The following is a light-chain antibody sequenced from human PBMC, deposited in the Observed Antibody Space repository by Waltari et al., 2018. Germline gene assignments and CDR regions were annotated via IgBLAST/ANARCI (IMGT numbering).Light chain of an antibody. Sequence: DIQMTQSPSTLSASVGAGVTITCRASSSVSKWLAWVQQKPGKAPKLLIYQASSLEGGVTSRFSGSGSGTEFTLTISSLQPDDFATYYCQQYDSSPWTFGQGTRVEIK. J-gene: IGKJ1*01. CDR1: SSVSKW. CDR3: QQYDSSPWT. CDR2: QAS. V-gene: IGKV1-5*03.